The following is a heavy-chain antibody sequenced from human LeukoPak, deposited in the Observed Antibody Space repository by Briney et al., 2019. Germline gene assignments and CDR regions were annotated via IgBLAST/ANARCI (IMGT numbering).Heavy chain of an antibody. CDR2: IIPIFGTA. CDR3: VNNINVDTAMELFDY. D-gene: IGHD5-18*01. CDR1: GGTFSSYA. V-gene: IGHV1-69*13. Sequence: ASVKVSCEASGGTFSSYAISWVRQAPGQGLEWMGGIIPIFGTANYAQKFQGRVTITADESTSTAYMELSGLRSEDTAVYYCVNNINVDTAMELFDYWGQGTLVTVSS. J-gene: IGHJ4*02.